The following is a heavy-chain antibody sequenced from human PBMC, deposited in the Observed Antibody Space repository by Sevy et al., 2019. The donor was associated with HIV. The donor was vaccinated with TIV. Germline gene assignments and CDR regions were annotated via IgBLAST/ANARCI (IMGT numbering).Heavy chain of an antibody. Sequence: GGSLRLSCAASGFTFSYYTMNWVRQAPGKGLEWVSYISSGSSYISYTDSVKGRFTISRDNAKNSLYLQMNSLRPEDTAMYFCARDRDYYRSGTFDARGQGTTVTVSS. CDR2: ISSGSSYI. CDR1: GFTFSYYT. V-gene: IGHV3-21*06. CDR3: ARDRDYYRSGTFDA. J-gene: IGHJ6*02. D-gene: IGHD3-10*01.